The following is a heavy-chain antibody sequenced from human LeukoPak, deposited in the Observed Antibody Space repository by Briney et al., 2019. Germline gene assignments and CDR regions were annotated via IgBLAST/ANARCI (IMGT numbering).Heavy chain of an antibody. Sequence: GGSLRLSCAASGFTFSNYAMSWVRQAPGKGLEWVANIKQDGSEKYYVDSVKGRFTISRDNAKNSLYLQMNSLRAEDTAVYYCARAAIAVAGTLFKDYYYYYYMDVWGKGTTVTISS. D-gene: IGHD6-13*01. CDR2: IKQDGSEK. CDR1: GFTFSNYA. CDR3: ARAAIAVAGTLFKDYYYYYYMDV. J-gene: IGHJ6*03. V-gene: IGHV3-7*01.